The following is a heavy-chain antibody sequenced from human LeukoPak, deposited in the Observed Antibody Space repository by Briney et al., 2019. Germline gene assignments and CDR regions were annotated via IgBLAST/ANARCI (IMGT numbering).Heavy chain of an antibody. Sequence: GASVKVSCKASGYTFTGHYMHWVRQAPGQGLEWMGWINPNSGGTNYAQKFQGRVTMTRDTSISTAYMELSRLRSDDTAVYYCARSYSGSYFNWFDPWGQGTLVTVSS. J-gene: IGHJ5*02. CDR1: GYTFTGHY. D-gene: IGHD1-26*01. CDR2: INPNSGGT. V-gene: IGHV1-2*02. CDR3: ARSYSGSYFNWFDP.